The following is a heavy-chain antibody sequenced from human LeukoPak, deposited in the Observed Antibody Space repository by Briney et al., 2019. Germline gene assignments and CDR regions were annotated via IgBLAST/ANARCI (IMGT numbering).Heavy chain of an antibody. J-gene: IGHJ4*02. V-gene: IGHV3-30*03. D-gene: IGHD3-22*01. CDR3: ARGSDYYDCSGYYWFDY. CDR1: GFTFSSYG. CDR2: ISYDGSNK. Sequence: PGGSLRLSCAASGFTFSSYGMHWVRQAPGKGLEWVAVISYDGSNKYYADSVKGRFTISRDNSKNTLYLQMNSLRAEDTAVYYCARGSDYYDCSGYYWFDYWGQGTLVTVSS.